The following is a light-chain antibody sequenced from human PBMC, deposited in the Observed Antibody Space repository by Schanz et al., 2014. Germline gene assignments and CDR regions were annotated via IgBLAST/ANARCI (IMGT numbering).Light chain of an antibody. CDR2: NNN. V-gene: IGLV1-40*01. CDR1: SANIGAGFD. Sequence: QSVLTQPPSISGAPGQRVTISCTGTSANIGAGFDVHWYQQLPGAAPTLLIWNNNNRPSGVPDRFSGSKSGTSASLAITGLQADDEADYYCQSYDSSLSGSVFGGGTKLTVL. J-gene: IGLJ3*02. CDR3: QSYDSSLSGSV.